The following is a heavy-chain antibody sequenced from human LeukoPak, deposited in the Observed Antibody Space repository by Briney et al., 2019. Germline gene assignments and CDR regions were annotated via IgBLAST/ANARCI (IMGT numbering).Heavy chain of an antibody. J-gene: IGHJ4*02. D-gene: IGHD3-10*01. V-gene: IGHV1-69*05. CDR3: ARDLGFGELLY. CDR1: GGTLNSYA. Sequence: SVKVSCKTSGGTLNSYAISWVRQAPGQGLEWMGGIIPIFGTTNYAQKFQGRVTITTDESTSTVYMELNSLRYDDTAVYYCARDLGFGELLYWGQGTLVTVSS. CDR2: IIPIFGTT.